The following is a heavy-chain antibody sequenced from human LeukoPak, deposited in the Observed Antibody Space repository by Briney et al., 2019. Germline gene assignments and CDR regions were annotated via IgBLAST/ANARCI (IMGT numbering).Heavy chain of an antibody. J-gene: IGHJ5*02. D-gene: IGHD2-2*01. CDR1: GYTFTSYD. CDR2: MIPNSGNT. CDR3: ARGNRGYCSSTSCRKRVPVWFDP. Sequence: ASVKVSCKASGYTFTSYDINWVRQATGQGLEWKGWMIPNSGNTGYAQKFQGGVTMTRNTSISTAYMELSSLRSEDTAVYYCARGNRGYCSSTSCRKRVPVWFDPWGQGTLVTVSS. V-gene: IGHV1-8*01.